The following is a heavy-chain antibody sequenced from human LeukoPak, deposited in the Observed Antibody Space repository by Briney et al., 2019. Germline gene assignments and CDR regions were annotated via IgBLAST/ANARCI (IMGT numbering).Heavy chain of an antibody. V-gene: IGHV4-34*01. D-gene: IGHD5-12*01. CDR2: INHSGST. CDR1: GGSFSGYY. CDR3: ARGGGDGYNQYYFDY. J-gene: IGHJ4*02. Sequence: PSETLSLTCAVYGGSFSGYYWSWIRQPPGKGLEWIGEINHSGSTNYNPSLKSRVTISVDTSKNQFSLKPSSVTAADTAVYYCARGGGDGYNQYYFDYGGQGTLVTVSS.